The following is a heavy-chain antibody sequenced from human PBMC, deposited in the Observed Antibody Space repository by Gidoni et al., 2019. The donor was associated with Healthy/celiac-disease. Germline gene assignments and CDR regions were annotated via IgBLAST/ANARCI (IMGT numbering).Heavy chain of an antibody. CDR2: ISSSISSI. J-gene: IGHJ4*02. Sequence: EVQLVESGGGGVKPGGSRRLSCAASGFTFSSYSMNWVRQAPGKGLEWVSSISSSISSIYYADSVKGRFTISRDNAKNSLYLQMTSLRAEDTAVYYCARVSLDDYGDYADYWGQGTLVTVSS. CDR3: ARVSLDDYGDYADY. V-gene: IGHV3-21*01. D-gene: IGHD4-17*01. CDR1: GFTFSSYS.